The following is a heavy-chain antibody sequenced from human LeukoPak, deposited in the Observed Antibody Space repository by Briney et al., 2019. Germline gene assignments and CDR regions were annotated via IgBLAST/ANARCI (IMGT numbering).Heavy chain of an antibody. CDR1: GGSFSGYY. CDR3: ASSLVRADMVTGIDY. CDR2: INRSGST. J-gene: IGHJ4*02. V-gene: IGHV4-34*01. Sequence: SETLSLTCAVYGGSFSGYYWIWIRQPPGKGLEWIGEINRSGSTTYNPSLKSRVTISLDTSKNQFSLKLSSVTAAHTAVYYCASSLVRADMVTGIDYWGQGTLVTVSS. D-gene: IGHD5-18*01.